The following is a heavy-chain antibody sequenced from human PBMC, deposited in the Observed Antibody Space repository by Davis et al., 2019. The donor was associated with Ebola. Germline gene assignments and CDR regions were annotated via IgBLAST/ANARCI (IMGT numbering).Heavy chain of an antibody. J-gene: IGHJ3*01. D-gene: IGHD3-3*01. Sequence: GESLKISCAASGFSFSDYWMTWVRQAPGKGLEWVANIKQDGSEKQSVDSVKGRFTISRDNTKNSLYLQMNSLRVEDTAVYYCARGGGFDFNDVWGQGTMVTVSS. V-gene: IGHV3-7*01. CDR3: ARGGGFDFNDV. CDR1: GFSFSDYW. CDR2: IKQDGSEK.